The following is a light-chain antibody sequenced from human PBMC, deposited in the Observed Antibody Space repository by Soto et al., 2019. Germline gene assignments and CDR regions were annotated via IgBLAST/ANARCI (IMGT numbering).Light chain of an antibody. Sequence: EIVMTQSPATLSVSSGERATLSCRASQSIGGDLAWYQQKAGQAPRLLIHRASTRATGIPARFSGSGSGTDVTLTISSLQSEDFAVYYCQQFNNWPITFGPGTKVDF. CDR2: RAS. CDR3: QQFNNWPIT. CDR1: QSIGGD. J-gene: IGKJ3*01. V-gene: IGKV3-15*01.